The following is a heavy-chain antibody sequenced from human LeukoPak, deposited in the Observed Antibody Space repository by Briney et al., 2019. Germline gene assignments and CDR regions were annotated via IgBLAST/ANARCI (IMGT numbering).Heavy chain of an antibody. CDR2: IPFDGSNR. D-gene: IGHD1-1*01. J-gene: IGHJ6*02. CDR3: ARDWNMDV. Sequence: GVALRLSCAASGFTFSSYVMHWVRQGPGKGLEWVAVIPFDGSNRYYAESVKGRFTVSRDNPKNTLYLQMNSLRKEDTAVYYCARDWNMDVWGQGTTVTVSS. V-gene: IGHV3-30-3*01. CDR1: GFTFSSYV.